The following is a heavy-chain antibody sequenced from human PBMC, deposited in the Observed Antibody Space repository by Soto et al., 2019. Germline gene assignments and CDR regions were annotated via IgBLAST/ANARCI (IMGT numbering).Heavy chain of an antibody. V-gene: IGHV3-23*01. CDR3: AKSGEFSGSDNFIY. J-gene: IGHJ4*02. Sequence: EEQLLESGGGLVQPGGSLRLSCAASGFTFSAYAMTWVLQAPGGGLEWVSSLSPNGETTYYADSVTGRFTVFRDNTRESLDRQMDCLRAEDTARYFCAKSGEFSGSDNFIYWGQGTPVTVSS. D-gene: IGHD1-26*01. CDR1: GFTFSAYA. CDR2: LSPNGETT.